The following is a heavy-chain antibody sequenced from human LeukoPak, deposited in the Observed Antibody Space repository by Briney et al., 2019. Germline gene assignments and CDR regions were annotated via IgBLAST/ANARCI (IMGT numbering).Heavy chain of an antibody. V-gene: IGHV3-30*18. CDR1: GFTFNSYG. CDR3: AKDARGSMAGFDY. CDR2: ISYDGRNE. Sequence: GGSLRLSCAASGFTFNSYGMHWVRQAPPKELEWVAMISYDGRNEYYADSVKGRFTISRDNSKNTVYLQMNSLRDEDTAVYYCAKDARGSMAGFDYWGQGTLVTVSS. D-gene: IGHD2/OR15-2a*01. J-gene: IGHJ4*02.